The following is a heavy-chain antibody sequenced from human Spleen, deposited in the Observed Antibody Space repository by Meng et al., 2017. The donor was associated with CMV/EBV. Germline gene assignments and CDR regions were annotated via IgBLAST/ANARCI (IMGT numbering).Heavy chain of an antibody. CDR3: ARDSDSSGSYGDYFDF. CDR2: INPNTGAT. V-gene: IGHV1-2*02. Sequence: ASVKVSCKASGYMFTGYYMHWVRQAPGQGLEWLGYINPNTGATKYAQNFQGRVTMTRDTSINTAYMDLSGLRSDDTAVYYCARDSDSSGSYGDYFDFWGQGTLVTVSS. J-gene: IGHJ4*02. D-gene: IGHD3-10*01. CDR1: GYMFTGYY.